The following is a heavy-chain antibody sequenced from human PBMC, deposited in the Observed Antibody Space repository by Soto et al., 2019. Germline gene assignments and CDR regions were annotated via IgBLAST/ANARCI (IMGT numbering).Heavy chain of an antibody. CDR3: ARNGTLTGYSYGMDV. Sequence: QVQLVQSGAELRKPGSSVKVSCKASGGTFSDFTINWVRQAPGQRLEWMGGIIPFFDTANYAERFQGRVTITADESTAKSFMEVSSLRSEDTAVYYCARNGTLTGYSYGMDVWGQGTMVTVSS. CDR2: IIPFFDTA. V-gene: IGHV1-69*01. D-gene: IGHD1-1*01. J-gene: IGHJ6*02. CDR1: GGTFSDFT.